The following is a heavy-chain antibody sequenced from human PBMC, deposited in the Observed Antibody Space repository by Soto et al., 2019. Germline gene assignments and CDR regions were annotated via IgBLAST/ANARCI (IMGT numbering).Heavy chain of an antibody. Sequence: SVKVSCQASGGTFLSYAIRLLLQAPGQGLEWMGGIIPIFGTANYAQKFQGRVTITADKSTSTAYMELSSLRSEDTAVYYCARDSLVGAPDYWGQGTLVTVSS. CDR2: IIPIFGTA. CDR1: GGTFLSYA. CDR3: ARDSLVGAPDY. D-gene: IGHD1-26*01. J-gene: IGHJ4*02. V-gene: IGHV1-69*06.